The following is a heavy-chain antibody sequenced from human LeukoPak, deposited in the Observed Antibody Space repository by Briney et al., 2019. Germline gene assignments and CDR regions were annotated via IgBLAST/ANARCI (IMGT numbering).Heavy chain of an antibody. D-gene: IGHD3-22*01. J-gene: IGHJ4*02. V-gene: IGHV1-2*02. CDR1: GYIFTGSY. CDR3: ARLGYYYDSLRHYDY. Sequence: GASVKVSCKASGYIFTGSYIHWVRQAPGQGLEWMGCTKPNNGGTSYAQKFQGRVTMTRDTSISTAYMELSRLTSDDTAVYYCARLGYYYDSLRHYDYWGQGTLVIVSS. CDR2: TKPNNGGT.